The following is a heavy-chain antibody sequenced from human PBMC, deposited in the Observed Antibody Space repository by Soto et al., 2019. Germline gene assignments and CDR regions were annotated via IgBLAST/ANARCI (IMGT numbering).Heavy chain of an antibody. V-gene: IGHV4-4*01. CDR2: IYHCGST. J-gene: IGHJ6*02. Sequence: QVQLQESGPGLVKPSGTLSLTCAVSGGSISSSNWWSWVRQPPGEGLEWIGDIYHCGSTNYNPSLKGRVTIPLDTSKNRFSPKLSSVSAAATAVYWFAIVVGRYSDGMDVWGQGTTVTVSS. D-gene: IGHD2-2*01. CDR1: GGSISSSNW. CDR3: AIVVGRYSDGMDV.